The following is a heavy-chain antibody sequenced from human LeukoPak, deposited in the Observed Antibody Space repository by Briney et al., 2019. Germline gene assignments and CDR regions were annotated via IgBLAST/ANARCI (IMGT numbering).Heavy chain of an antibody. CDR1: GGSFCGYY. J-gene: IGHJ3*02. CDR2: INYSGST. CDR3: ARPIYCSSTSCPRAFDI. V-gene: IGHV4-34*01. Sequence: SETLSLTCAVYGGSFCGYYWSWIRQPPGKGLEWVGEINYSGSTNYNPSLKSRVTISVETSKNQFSMKLSSVTAADTAVYYCARPIYCSSTSCPRAFDIWGQGTMVTVSS. D-gene: IGHD2-2*01.